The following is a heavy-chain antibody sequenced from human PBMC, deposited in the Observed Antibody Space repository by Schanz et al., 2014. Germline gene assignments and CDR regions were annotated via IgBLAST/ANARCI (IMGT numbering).Heavy chain of an antibody. CDR1: GFSFSSYA. Sequence: EVQLLESGGGLVEPGGSLRLSCAASGFSFSSYAMGWVRQARGKGLEWVSAISGSGGSTYYADSVKGRFTISRDNSKNTLYLQMNSLRADDTAVYYCAKAADWPVTRFDPWGQGTLVTVSS. J-gene: IGHJ5*02. D-gene: IGHD3-9*01. V-gene: IGHV3-23*01. CDR3: AKAADWPVTRFDP. CDR2: ISGSGGST.